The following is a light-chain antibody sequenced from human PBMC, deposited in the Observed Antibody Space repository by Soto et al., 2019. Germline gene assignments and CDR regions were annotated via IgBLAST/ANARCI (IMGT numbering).Light chain of an antibody. CDR1: SSDVGGYNF. V-gene: IGLV2-11*01. J-gene: IGLJ1*01. CDR3: CSYAGSYTWV. Sequence: QSALTQPRSVSGSPGQSVTISCTGTSSDVGGYNFVSWYQQHPGKAPKLMIYDVSKRPSGVPDRFSGSKSGNTASLTISGLQAEDEGEYYCCSYAGSYTWVFGTGTKLTVL. CDR2: DVS.